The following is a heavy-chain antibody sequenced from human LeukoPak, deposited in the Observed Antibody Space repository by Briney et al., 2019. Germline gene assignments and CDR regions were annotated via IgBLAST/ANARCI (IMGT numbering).Heavy chain of an antibody. V-gene: IGHV4-34*01. J-gene: IGHJ4*02. CDR2: INHSGIT. D-gene: IGHD5-12*01. CDR1: GGSFSGSY. Sequence: SETLSLTCAVYGGSFSGSYWSWIRQPPGKGLEWIGEINHSGITNHNPSLKSRVTISVDTSKNQFSLKLSSVTAADTAVYYCARGGRARGYSDYGEDYWGQGTLVTVSS. CDR3: ARGGRARGYSDYGEDY.